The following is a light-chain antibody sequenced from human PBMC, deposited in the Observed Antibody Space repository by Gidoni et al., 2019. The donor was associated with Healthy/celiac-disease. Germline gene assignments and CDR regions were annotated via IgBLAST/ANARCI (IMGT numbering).Light chain of an antibody. V-gene: IGKV3-20*01. J-gene: IGKJ2*01. CDR3: QQYGSSPYT. CDR2: AAS. Sequence: EIVFTQSPGTLSLSPVERATLSCRPSQSVSSSYLNWYQQKPGKAPRLLIYAASSRSTGIPYRFSGSGSGTDFTLTISRLEPEDFAVYYCQQYGSSPYTFGQGTKLEIK. CDR1: QSVSSSY.